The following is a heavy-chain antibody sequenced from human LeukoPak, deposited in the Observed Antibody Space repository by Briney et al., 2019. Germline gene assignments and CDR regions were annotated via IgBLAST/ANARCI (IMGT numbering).Heavy chain of an antibody. Sequence: GRSLRLSCTGSGFIFSHAWMNWVRQAPGKGLQWLGRIRSGGAREYAAPAQGRFTISRDDSRNTVYLEMNNLDTDHTAVYFCAVDTPVIDVQIDYWGQGTLVTVSS. D-gene: IGHD3-10*02. CDR2: IRSGGAR. CDR1: GFIFSHAW. CDR3: AVDTPVIDVQIDY. V-gene: IGHV3-15*01. J-gene: IGHJ4*02.